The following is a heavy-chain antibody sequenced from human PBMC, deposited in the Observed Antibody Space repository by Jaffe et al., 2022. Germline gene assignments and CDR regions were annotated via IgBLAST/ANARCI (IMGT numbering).Heavy chain of an antibody. J-gene: IGHJ4*02. D-gene: IGHD2-15*01. CDR3: AREVFEVGGGSTRPRKYYFDY. CDR1: GYTFTSYG. Sequence: QVQLVQSGAEVKKPGASVKVSCKASGYTFTSYGISWVRQAPGQGLEWMGWISAYNGNTNYAQKLQGRVTMTTDTSTSTAYMELRSLRSDDTAVYYCAREVFEVGGGSTRPRKYYFDYWGQGTLVTVSS. V-gene: IGHV1-18*01. CDR2: ISAYNGNT.